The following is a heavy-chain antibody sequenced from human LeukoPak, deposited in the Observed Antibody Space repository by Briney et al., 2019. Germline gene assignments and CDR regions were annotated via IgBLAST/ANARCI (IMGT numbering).Heavy chain of an antibody. J-gene: IGHJ3*02. D-gene: IGHD6-13*01. V-gene: IGHV1-46*01. CDR1: GYTFTSYY. CDR2: INPSGGST. Sequence: ASVKVSCKASGYTFTSYYMHWVRQAPGQGLEWMGIINPSGGSTSYAQKFQGRVTMTRDTSTSTVYMELSSLRSEDTAVYYCARAVRLAAAGPDAFDIWGQGTMVTVSS. CDR3: ARAVRLAAAGPDAFDI.